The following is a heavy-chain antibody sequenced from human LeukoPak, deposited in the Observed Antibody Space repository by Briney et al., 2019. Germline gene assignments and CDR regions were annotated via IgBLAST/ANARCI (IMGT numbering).Heavy chain of an antibody. D-gene: IGHD4/OR15-4a*01. CDR2: ISGSGGST. J-gene: IGHJ6*02. CDR1: GFTFSSYA. V-gene: IGHV3-23*01. Sequence: GGSLRLSCAASGFTFSSYAMSWVRQAPGKGLEWVSAISGSGGSTCYADSVKGRFTISRDNSKNTLYLQMNSLRAEDTAVYYCAKVSANHYGMDVWGQGTTVTVSS. CDR3: AKVSANHYGMDV.